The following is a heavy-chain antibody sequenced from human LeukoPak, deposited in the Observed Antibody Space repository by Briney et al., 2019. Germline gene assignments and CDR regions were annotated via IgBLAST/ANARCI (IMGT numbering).Heavy chain of an antibody. V-gene: IGHV3-30*18. Sequence: GGSLRLSCAASGFTFSSYGMHWVRQAPGKGLEWVAVISYDGSNKYYADSVKGRFTISRDNSKNTLYLQMNSLRAEDTAVYYCAKQGPKLRYFDWLLSIHYYYYGMDVWGQGTTVTVSS. CDR3: AKQGPKLRYFDWLLSIHYYYYGMDV. J-gene: IGHJ6*02. CDR1: GFTFSSYG. D-gene: IGHD3-9*01. CDR2: ISYDGSNK.